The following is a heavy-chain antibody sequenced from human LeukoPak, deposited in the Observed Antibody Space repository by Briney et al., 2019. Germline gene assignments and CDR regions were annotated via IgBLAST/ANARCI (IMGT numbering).Heavy chain of an antibody. CDR1: GGSISSGGYY. V-gene: IGHV4-31*03. J-gene: IGHJ4*02. CDR3: ARGEDGVVPADIPY. D-gene: IGHD2-2*01. CDR2: IYYSGST. Sequence: SETLSLTCTVSGGSISSGGYYWSWIRQHPGKGLEWIGYIYYSGSTYYNPSLKSRVTISVDTSKNQFSLKLSSVTAADTAVYYCARGEDGVVPADIPYWGQGTLVTVSS.